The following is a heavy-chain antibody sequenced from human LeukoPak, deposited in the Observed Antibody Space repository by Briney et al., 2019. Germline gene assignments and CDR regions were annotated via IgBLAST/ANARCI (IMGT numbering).Heavy chain of an antibody. CDR1: GFTFSSYD. V-gene: IGHV3-13*01. CDR2: IGVAANT. J-gene: IGHJ4*02. CDR3: AREIEGYFDY. Sequence: GGSLRLSCAASGFTFSSYDMHWVRLATGKGLEWVSAIGVAANTFYSGSVKGRFTISRENAKNSLYLLMTSLRAEDTAVYYCAREIEGYFDYWGQGTLVTVSS.